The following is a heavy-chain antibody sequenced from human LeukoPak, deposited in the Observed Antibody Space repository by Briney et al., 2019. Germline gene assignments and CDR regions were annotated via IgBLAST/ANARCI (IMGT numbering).Heavy chain of an antibody. V-gene: IGHV3-74*01. CDR2: INTDGSTI. CDR3: ARAGSYRFDY. J-gene: IGHJ4*02. CDR1: GFTFSNYW. D-gene: IGHD3-16*02. Sequence: GGSLRLSCAASGFTFSNYWMHWVRQAPGKGLVWVSRINTDGSTINYADSVKGRFTISRDDAKNTLYLHMYSLRVEDTAIYYCARAGSYRFDYWGQGTLVTVSS.